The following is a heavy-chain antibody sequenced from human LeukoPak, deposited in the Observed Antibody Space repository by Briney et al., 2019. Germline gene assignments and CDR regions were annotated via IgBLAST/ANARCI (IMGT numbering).Heavy chain of an antibody. V-gene: IGHV3-7*04. CDR1: GFTFRSHW. J-gene: IGHJ3*02. Sequence: PGGSLRLSCAASGFTFRSHWMSWVRQAPGKGLQWVASIKQDGSEKLYLDSVRGRFTISRDNAQNSLYLQMNSLRDGDTAVYYCARLVGMVTTYDIWGQGTMVTVSS. CDR2: IKQDGSEK. CDR3: ARLVGMVTTYDI. D-gene: IGHD5-24*01.